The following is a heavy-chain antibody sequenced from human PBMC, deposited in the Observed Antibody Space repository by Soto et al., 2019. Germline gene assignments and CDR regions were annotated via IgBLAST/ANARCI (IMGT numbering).Heavy chain of an antibody. CDR2: IYYSGST. CDR1: GGSISSGDYY. D-gene: IGHD3-3*01. V-gene: IGHV4-30-4*01. CDR3: ARDLTSAYYDFWSGRYGSAFDI. J-gene: IGHJ3*02. Sequence: TLSLTCTVSGGSISSGDYYWSWIRQPPGKGLEWIGYIYYSGSTYYNPSLKSRVTISVDTSKNQFSLKLSSVTAADTAVYYCARDLTSAYYDFWSGRYGSAFDIWGQGTMVTVSS.